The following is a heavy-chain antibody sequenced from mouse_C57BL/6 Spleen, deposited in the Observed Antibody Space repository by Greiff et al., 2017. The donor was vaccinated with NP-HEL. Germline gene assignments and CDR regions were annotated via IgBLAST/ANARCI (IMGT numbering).Heavy chain of an antibody. V-gene: IGHV1-54*01. CDR3: ARRDSSGYWFAY. CDR2: INPGSGGT. CDR1: GYAFTNYL. Sequence: VKVVESGAELVRPGTSVKVSCKASGYAFTNYLIEWVKQRPGQGLEWIGVINPGSGGTNYNEKFKGKATLTADKSSSTAYMQLSSLTSEDSAVYFCARRDSSGYWFAYWGQGTLVTVSA. D-gene: IGHD3-2*02. J-gene: IGHJ3*01.